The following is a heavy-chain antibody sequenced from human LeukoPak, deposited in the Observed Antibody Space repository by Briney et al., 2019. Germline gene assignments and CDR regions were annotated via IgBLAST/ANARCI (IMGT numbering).Heavy chain of an antibody. CDR3: ARDPLPMAVTGPFDH. J-gene: IGHJ4*02. V-gene: IGHV3-33*01. D-gene: IGHD6-19*01. CDR2: IWFDGSNI. Sequence: PGRSLRLSCAASGFNFSSYGMHWVRQAPGKGLEWVTSIWFDGSNIHYADSVKGRVIISRDNSKSALYLQMNSLRAEDTAIYYCARDPLPMAVTGPFDHWGQGALVTVSS. CDR1: GFNFSSYG.